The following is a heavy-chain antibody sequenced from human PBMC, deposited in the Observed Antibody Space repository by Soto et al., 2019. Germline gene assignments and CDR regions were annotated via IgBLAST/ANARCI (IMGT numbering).Heavy chain of an antibody. CDR2: ITPNSGDT. J-gene: IGHJ4*03. V-gene: IGHV1-2*06. CDR3: VRWGYGSNSLEF. Sequence: QVRLVQSGAEVKKAGASVKVSCKTSGYIFTGYFIHWVRQTPGQGLQWLGRITPNSGDTNYGQTFQGRVTFPTHTSTSTAYMELSGLRSDDTALYYCVRWGYGSNSLEFWGQGTLVTVSS. D-gene: IGHD4-17*01. CDR1: GYIFTGYF.